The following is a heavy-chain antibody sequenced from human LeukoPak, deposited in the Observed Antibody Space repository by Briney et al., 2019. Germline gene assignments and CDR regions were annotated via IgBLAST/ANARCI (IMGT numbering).Heavy chain of an antibody. J-gene: IGHJ4*02. Sequence: PSGTLSLICGVSVGSISTTNCWTWVRQPPGKGLKWIGEVHLDGRTNYSPSLQSRLAMSVDFSKNHISLKLTSVTAADTAVYYCAREGGPYRPLDYSGQGTLVTVSS. V-gene: IGHV4-4*02. CDR1: VGSISTTNC. CDR3: AREGGPYRPLDY. CDR2: VHLDGRT.